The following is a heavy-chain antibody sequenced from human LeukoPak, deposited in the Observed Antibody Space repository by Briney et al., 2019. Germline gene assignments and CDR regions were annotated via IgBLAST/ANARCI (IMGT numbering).Heavy chain of an antibody. D-gene: IGHD3-10*01. Sequence: VGSLRLSCAASGFTFSSYSMNSVRQAPRKGLEWVSYISISSSTIYYADSVKGRFTISRDNAKNSLYLQMNSLRAEDTAVYYCARNYYYGSGSYYFDYWGQGTLVTVSS. CDR2: ISISSSTI. V-gene: IGHV3-48*01. CDR1: GFTFSSYS. CDR3: ARNYYYGSGSYYFDY. J-gene: IGHJ4*02.